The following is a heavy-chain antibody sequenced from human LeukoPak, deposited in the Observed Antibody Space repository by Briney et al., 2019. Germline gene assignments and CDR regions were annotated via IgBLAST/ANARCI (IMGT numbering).Heavy chain of an antibody. V-gene: IGHV3-74*01. J-gene: IGHJ4*02. Sequence: GGSLRLSCAASGFTFSTYWMHWVRQPPGKGLVWVSRTNNDGSSTSYADSVKGRFTISRDNSKNMLYLQMNSLRAEDTALYFCAKSLVRWAFDYWGQGALVSVSS. CDR1: GFTFSTYW. CDR2: TNNDGSST. CDR3: AKSLVRWAFDY. D-gene: IGHD4-23*01.